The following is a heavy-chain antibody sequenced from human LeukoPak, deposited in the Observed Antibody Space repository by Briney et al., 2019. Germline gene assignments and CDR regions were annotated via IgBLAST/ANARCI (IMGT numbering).Heavy chain of an antibody. CDR2: IYYSGST. CDR3: ASSLWFGFQH. D-gene: IGHD3-10*01. V-gene: IGHV4-59*01. CDR1: GGSISSYY. J-gene: IGHJ1*01. Sequence: PSETLSLTCTVSGGSISSYYWSWIRQPPGKGLEWIEYIYYSGSTNYNPSLKSRVTISVDTSKNQFSLKLSSVTAADTAVYYCASSLWFGFQHWGQGTLVTVSS.